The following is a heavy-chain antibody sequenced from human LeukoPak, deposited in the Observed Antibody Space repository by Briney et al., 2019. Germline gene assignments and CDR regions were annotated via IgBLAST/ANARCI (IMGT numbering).Heavy chain of an antibody. CDR1: GYTFTSYA. CDR3: ARIGYCSSTSCLRLDY. CDR2: INTNTGNP. D-gene: IGHD2-2*01. Sequence: GASVKVPCKASGYTFTSYAMNWVRQAPGQGLEWMGWINTNTGNPTYAQGFTGRFVFSLDTSVSTAYLQISSLKAEDTAVYYCARIGYCSSTSCLRLDYWGQGTLVTVSS. V-gene: IGHV7-4-1*02. J-gene: IGHJ4*02.